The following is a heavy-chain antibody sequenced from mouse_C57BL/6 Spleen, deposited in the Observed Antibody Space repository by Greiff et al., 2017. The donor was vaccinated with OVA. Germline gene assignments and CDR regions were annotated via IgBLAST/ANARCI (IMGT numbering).Heavy chain of an antibody. V-gene: IGHV1-82*01. CDR1: GYAFSSSW. D-gene: IGHD2-4*01. CDR3: ARNYEWDFDV. Sequence: VQLQESGPELVKPGASVKISCKASGYAFSSSWMNWVKQRPGKGLEWIGRIYPGDGDTNYNGKFKGKATLTADKSSSTAYMQLSSLTSEDSAVYFCARNYEWDFDVWGTGTTVTVSS. J-gene: IGHJ1*03. CDR2: IYPGDGDT.